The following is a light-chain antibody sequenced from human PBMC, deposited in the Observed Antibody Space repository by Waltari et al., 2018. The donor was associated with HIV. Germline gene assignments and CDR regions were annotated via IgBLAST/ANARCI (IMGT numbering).Light chain of an antibody. CDR3: LQYGRSPPIT. J-gene: IGKJ5*01. V-gene: IGKV3-20*01. CDR2: ATS. Sequence: EIALAPSPGTLSLSPGDRATLSCRTSPRVDSSYIAWYQQKARQAPRLLIYATSTRATDIPDRFSGSGSGTDFTLTISRLEREDFAVYDCLQYGRSPPITFGQGTRLEIK. CDR1: PRVDSSY.